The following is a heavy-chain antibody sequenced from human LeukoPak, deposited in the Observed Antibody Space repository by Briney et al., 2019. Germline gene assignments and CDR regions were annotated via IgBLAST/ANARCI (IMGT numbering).Heavy chain of an antibody. Sequence: GGSLRLSCASSGFTFSSYAMSWVRQAPGKGLEWVSTIGGTGVRTYYADSVKGRFSISRDNSKNTLYLQMNSLRAEDTAVYYCARYRRSWYVPIFDYWGQGTLVTVSS. V-gene: IGHV3-23*01. J-gene: IGHJ4*02. CDR3: ARYRRSWYVPIFDY. CDR2: IGGTGVRT. CDR1: GFTFSSYA. D-gene: IGHD6-13*01.